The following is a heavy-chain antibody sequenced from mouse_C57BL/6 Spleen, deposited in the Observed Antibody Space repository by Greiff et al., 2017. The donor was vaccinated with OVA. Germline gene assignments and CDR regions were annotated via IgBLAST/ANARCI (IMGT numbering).Heavy chain of an antibody. J-gene: IGHJ2*01. CDR3: TRHGDY. Sequence: QVHVKQSGAELVRPGASVTLSCKASGYTFTDYEMHWVKQTPVHGLEWIGAIDPETGGTAYNQKFKGKAILTADKSSSTAYMELRSLTSEDSAVYYCTRHGDYWGQGTTLTVSS. CDR1: GYTFTDYE. V-gene: IGHV1-15*01. CDR2: IDPETGGT.